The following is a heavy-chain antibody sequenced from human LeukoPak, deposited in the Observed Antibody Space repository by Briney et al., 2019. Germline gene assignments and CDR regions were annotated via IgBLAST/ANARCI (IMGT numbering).Heavy chain of an antibody. CDR2: ISYDGSNK. CDR1: GFTFSSYG. V-gene: IGHV3-30*18. J-gene: IGHJ4*02. Sequence: GRSLRLSCAASGFTFSSYGMHWVRQAPGKGLKWVAVISYDGSNKYYADSVKGRFTISRDNSKNTLYLQMNSLRAEDTAVYYCAKDRAAAGMGYFDYWGQGTLVTVPS. CDR3: AKDRAAAGMGYFDY. D-gene: IGHD6-13*01.